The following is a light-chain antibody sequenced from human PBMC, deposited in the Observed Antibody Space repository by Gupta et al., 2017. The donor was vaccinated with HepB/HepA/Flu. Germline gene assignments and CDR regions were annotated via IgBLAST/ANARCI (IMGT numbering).Light chain of an antibody. V-gene: IGLV1-51*01. CDR1: IANIGNDY. J-gene: IGLJ2*01. Sequence: QSVLTQQPAVSAAPGQTVTISCSGGIANIGNDYFSWYQHTPGTAPNLLIYSNTKRPSGIPERFSGSRCATSATLCITGLRPGEEADYYCGTRDGCMDGLVFGGGTKLTVL. CDR2: SNT. CDR3: GTRDGCMDGLV.